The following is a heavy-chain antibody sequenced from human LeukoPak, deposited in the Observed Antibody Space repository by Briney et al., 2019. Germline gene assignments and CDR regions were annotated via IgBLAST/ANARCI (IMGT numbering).Heavy chain of an antibody. Sequence: SSETLSLTCTVSGDSISRYYWSWIRQPAGKGLEWIGRIYNGGIITYNPSLKSRVTISVDTSKNQFSLKLSSVTAADTAVYYCARGSGRSYGYDYWGQGTLVTVSS. CDR3: ARGSGRSYGYDY. CDR2: IYNGGII. J-gene: IGHJ4*02. CDR1: GDSISRYY. V-gene: IGHV4-4*07. D-gene: IGHD5-18*01.